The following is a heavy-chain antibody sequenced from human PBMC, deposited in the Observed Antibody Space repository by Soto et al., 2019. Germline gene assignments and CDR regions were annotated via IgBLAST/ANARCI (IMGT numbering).Heavy chain of an antibody. V-gene: IGHV4-31*03. Sequence: SETLSLTCSVSGGSISSGGYYWSWIRQHPGKGLEWIGYIYYSGSTYYNPSLKSRVTISVDTSKNQFSLKLSSVTAADTAVYYCAKDQGSSWYEIDYWGQGTLVTVSS. CDR3: AKDQGSSWYEIDY. CDR2: IYYSGST. J-gene: IGHJ4*02. CDR1: GGSISSGGYY. D-gene: IGHD6-13*01.